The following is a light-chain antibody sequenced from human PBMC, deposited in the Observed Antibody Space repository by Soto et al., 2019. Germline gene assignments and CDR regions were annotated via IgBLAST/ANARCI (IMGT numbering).Light chain of an antibody. J-gene: IGKJ1*01. CDR3: QQFDSSVT. V-gene: IGKV3-20*01. Sequence: EIVLTQSPGSLSLSPGERATLSCRARQSVSSTFFAWYQQRHGQAPRLLMYGASSRATGIPERCSGSGSGTDFTLTISRLEPEDFAVYYCQQFDSSVTFGQGTKVEIK. CDR1: QSVSSTF. CDR2: GAS.